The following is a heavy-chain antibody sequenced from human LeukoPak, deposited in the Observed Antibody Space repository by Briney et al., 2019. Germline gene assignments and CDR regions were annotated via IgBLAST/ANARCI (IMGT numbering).Heavy chain of an antibody. D-gene: IGHD5-12*01. V-gene: IGHV1-24*01. CDR2: FAPEHGET. J-gene: IGHJ4*02. CDR3: ATFNTLGYEY. CDR1: GYTLTEFS. Sequence: ASVTVSCKRSGYTLTEFSVHWVRQAPGTGLEWVGGFAPEHGETIYAQKFQGRVSMSEDTSTDTAYMELSSLRSGDTAVYYCATFNTLGYEYWGQGTLVTVSS.